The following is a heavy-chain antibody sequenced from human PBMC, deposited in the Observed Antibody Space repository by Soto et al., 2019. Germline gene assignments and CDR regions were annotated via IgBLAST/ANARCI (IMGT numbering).Heavy chain of an antibody. CDR3: AKDAVAYNGEWDWFDL. Sequence: EGQLLESGGGLVQPGGSLRLSCVASGFTFKNFAMTWVRQAPGKGMEWVSAIGGSGSSANYADSVKGRFTVSRDDSKSTLYLQMSGLRVDDTALYYCAKDAVAYNGEWDWFDLWGLGTLVTVSS. V-gene: IGHV3-23*01. J-gene: IGHJ5*02. CDR1: GFTFKNFA. CDR2: IGGSGSSA. D-gene: IGHD3-10*01.